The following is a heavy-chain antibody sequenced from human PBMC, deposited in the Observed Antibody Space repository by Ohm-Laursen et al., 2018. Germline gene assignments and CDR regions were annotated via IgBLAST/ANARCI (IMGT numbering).Heavy chain of an antibody. Sequence: SLRLSCAASGLTFSSYWMMWVRQAPGKGLEWVAHIKQDGSEKYYVDSVKGRFTISRDNAKNTLYLQMNSLRAEDTAVYYCARGRRGMVRGVITFDYWGQGTLVTVSS. J-gene: IGHJ4*02. V-gene: IGHV3-7*01. D-gene: IGHD3-10*01. CDR2: IKQDGSEK. CDR3: ARGRRGMVRGVITFDY. CDR1: GLTFSSYW.